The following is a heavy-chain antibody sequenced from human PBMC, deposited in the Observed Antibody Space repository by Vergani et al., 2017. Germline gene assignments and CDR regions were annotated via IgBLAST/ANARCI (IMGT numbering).Heavy chain of an antibody. V-gene: IGHV1-18*01. Sequence: QVQLVQSGTEVKKPGASVKVSCKASGYTFTTYGISWLRQAPGQGLEWMGWISASNGNKNYAQKLLGRVTMTTERSTSTAYMELRSLRSDDTAVYYCARGRQKIEGVTSNWFDPWGQETLVTVSS. D-gene: IGHD1-26*01. CDR3: ARGRQKIEGVTSNWFDP. CDR2: ISASNGNK. J-gene: IGHJ5*02. CDR1: GYTFTTYG.